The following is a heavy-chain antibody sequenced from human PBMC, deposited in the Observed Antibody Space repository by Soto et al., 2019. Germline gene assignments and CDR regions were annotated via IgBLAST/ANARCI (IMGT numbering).Heavy chain of an antibody. J-gene: IGHJ4*02. CDR1: GGSFSGYY. V-gene: IGHV4-34*01. CDR2: INYSGST. D-gene: IGHD5-18*01. CDR3: ARDANGYKYGSYFDY. Sequence: NPSETLSLTCSVSGGSFSGYYWSWIRQPPGKGLEWIGEINYSGSTSYNPSLKSRVTVSVDSSKNQFSLNLNSVSAADTAIYFCARDANGYKYGSYFDYWGQGALVTVSS.